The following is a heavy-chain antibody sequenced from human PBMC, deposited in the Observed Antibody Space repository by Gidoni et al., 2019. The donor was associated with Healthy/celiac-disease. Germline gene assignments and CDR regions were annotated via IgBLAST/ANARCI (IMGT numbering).Heavy chain of an antibody. CDR1: GCPTSSGGSS. CDR2: IYHSGST. Sequence: QLQLQSSVSGLVKPPQTLSLTCAVSGCPTSSGGSSCSWIRQPPGKGLEWIGYIYHSGSTYYNPSLKSRVTISVDRSKNQFPLKLSSVTAADTAVYYCARLRDGLWPAATHYFDYWGQGTLVTVSS. J-gene: IGHJ4*02. D-gene: IGHD2-2*01. CDR3: ARLRDGLWPAATHYFDY. V-gene: IGHV4-30-2*01.